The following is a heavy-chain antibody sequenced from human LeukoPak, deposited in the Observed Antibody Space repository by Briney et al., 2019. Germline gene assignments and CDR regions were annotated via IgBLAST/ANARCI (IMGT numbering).Heavy chain of an antibody. CDR1: GYTLTELS. Sequence: ASVKVSCKVSGYTLTELSMHWVRQAPGKGLEWMGGFDPEDGETIYAQKFQGRVTMTEDTSTDTAYMELSSLRSEDTAVYYCATRRITMIVGTNWFDPWGQGTLVTVSS. CDR3: ATRRITMIVGTNWFDP. CDR2: FDPEDGET. D-gene: IGHD3-22*01. J-gene: IGHJ5*02. V-gene: IGHV1-24*01.